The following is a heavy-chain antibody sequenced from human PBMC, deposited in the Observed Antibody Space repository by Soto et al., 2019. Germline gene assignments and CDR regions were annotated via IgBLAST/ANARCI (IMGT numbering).Heavy chain of an antibody. CDR1: GFALSDSA. D-gene: IGHD2-15*01. J-gene: IGHJ4*02. CDR2: SRSKANTYAT. CDR3: SSVRSYCSGGTCPQGPPPFDY. V-gene: IGHV3-73*01. Sequence: EVQLVESGGGLVQPGGSLKLSCAASGFALSDSAVHWVRQASGKGLEWVGRSRSKANTYATTYAEAVNGRFTISRDESKNTAYLQMNSLKTEDTAVYYCSSVRSYCSGGTCPQGPPPFDYWGQGTLVTVSS.